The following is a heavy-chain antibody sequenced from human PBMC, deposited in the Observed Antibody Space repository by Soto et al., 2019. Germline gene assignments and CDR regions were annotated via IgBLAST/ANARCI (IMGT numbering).Heavy chain of an antibody. CDR1: GFTFSSYG. CDR2: ISYDGSNK. V-gene: IGHV3-30*18. D-gene: IGHD3-10*01. Sequence: GGSLRLSCAASGFTFSSYGMHWVRQAPGKGLEWVAVISYDGSNKYYADSVKGRFTISRDNSKNTLYLQMNSLRAEDTAVYYWAKFPARGPYYSGRAVGGKGPRATVPS. J-gene: IGHJ6*04. CDR3: AKFPARGPYYSGRAV.